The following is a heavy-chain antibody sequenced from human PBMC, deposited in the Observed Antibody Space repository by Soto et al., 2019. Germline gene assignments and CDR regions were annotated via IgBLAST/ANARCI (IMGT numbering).Heavy chain of an antibody. CDR2: IIPILGIA. J-gene: IGHJ4*02. CDR3: ARDSDSIVVPAAIGYFDY. D-gene: IGHD2-2*02. Sequence: SVKVSCKASGGTFSSYTISWLLQAPGQGLEWMGRIIPILGIANYAQKFQGRVTITADKSTSTAYMELSSLRSEDTAVYYCARDSDSIVVPAAIGYFDYWGQGTLVTVSS. CDR1: GGTFSSYT. V-gene: IGHV1-69*04.